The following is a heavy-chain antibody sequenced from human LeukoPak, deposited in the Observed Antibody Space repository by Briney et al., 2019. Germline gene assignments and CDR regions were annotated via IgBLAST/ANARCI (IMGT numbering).Heavy chain of an antibody. J-gene: IGHJ4*02. CDR1: GFTFSSYG. CDR3: AKDGLSGSAQRYFFDY. Sequence: GRSQRLSCAASGFTFSSYGMHWVRQAPGKGLEWVAIISHDGSNKYYADSVKGRFTISRDNSKNSLYLQMNSPRAEDTAVYYCAKDGLSGSAQRYFFDYWGQGSLVIVSS. V-gene: IGHV3-30*18. CDR2: ISHDGSNK. D-gene: IGHD3-22*01.